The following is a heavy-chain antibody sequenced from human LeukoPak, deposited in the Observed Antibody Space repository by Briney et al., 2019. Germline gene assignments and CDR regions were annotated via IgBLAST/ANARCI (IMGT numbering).Heavy chain of an antibody. J-gene: IGHJ3*02. V-gene: IGHV3-66*01. D-gene: IGHD3-10*01. CDR3: AREIGSGSYYNGAFDI. Sequence: QSGGSLRLSCAASGFTVSSNYMSWVRQAPGKGLEWVSVIYSGGSTYYADSVKGRFTISRDNSKNTLYLQMNSLRAEDTAVYYCAREIGSGSYYNGAFDIWGQGTMVTVSS. CDR1: GFTVSSNY. CDR2: IYSGGST.